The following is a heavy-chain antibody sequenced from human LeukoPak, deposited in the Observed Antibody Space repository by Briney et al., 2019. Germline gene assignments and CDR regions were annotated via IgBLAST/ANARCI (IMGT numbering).Heavy chain of an antibody. V-gene: IGHV1-46*01. D-gene: IGHD3-10*01. CDR2: INPSGGST. Sequence: GASVKVSCKASGYTFINYYMHWVRQAPGQGLEWMGIINPSGGSTTYAQKIQGRVTLTTDTSTSTVYMERSSLRSDDTSVYYCAREGYGSGRRLGMDVWGQGTTVTVSS. CDR3: AREGYGSGRRLGMDV. J-gene: IGHJ6*02. CDR1: GYTFINYY.